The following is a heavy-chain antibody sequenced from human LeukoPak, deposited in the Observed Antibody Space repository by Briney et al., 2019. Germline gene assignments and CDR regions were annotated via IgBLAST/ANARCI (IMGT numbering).Heavy chain of an antibody. Sequence: PGRSLRLSCAASGFTFDDYAMHWVRQAPGKGLEWVSGISWNSGSIGYADSVKGRFTISRDNAKNSLYLQMNSLRAEDTALYYCAKVESRSWYGGGFFDYWGQGTLVTVSS. CDR3: AKVESRSWYGGGFFDY. CDR1: GFTFDDYA. CDR2: ISWNSGSI. D-gene: IGHD6-13*01. J-gene: IGHJ4*02. V-gene: IGHV3-9*01.